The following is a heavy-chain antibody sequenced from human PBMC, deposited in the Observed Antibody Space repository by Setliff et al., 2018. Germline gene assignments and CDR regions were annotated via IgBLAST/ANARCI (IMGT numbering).Heavy chain of an antibody. CDR2: IYSGGST. CDR3: ARDRITIFGVVIPFDY. J-gene: IGHJ4*02. V-gene: IGHV4-39*07. D-gene: IGHD3-3*01. Sequence: SETLSLTCTVSGGSISSSGYFWGWIRQPPGKGLEWIGNIYSGGSTFYNPSLKSRVTISVDTSKNQFSLKLSSVTAADTAVYYCARDRITIFGVVIPFDYWGQGTLVTVSS. CDR1: GGSISSSGYF.